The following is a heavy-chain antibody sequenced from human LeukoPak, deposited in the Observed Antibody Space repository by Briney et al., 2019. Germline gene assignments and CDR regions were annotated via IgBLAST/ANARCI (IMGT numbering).Heavy chain of an antibody. CDR1: GYTLTELS. V-gene: IGHV1-2*02. CDR3: ATTPGYSSSWLGGY. J-gene: IGHJ4*02. Sequence: ASVKVSCKVSGYTLTELSMHWVRQAPGQGLEWMGWINPNSGGTNYAQKFQGRVTMTRDTSISTAYMELSRLRSDDTAVYYCATTPGYSSSWLGGYWGQGTLVTVSS. D-gene: IGHD6-13*01. CDR2: INPNSGGT.